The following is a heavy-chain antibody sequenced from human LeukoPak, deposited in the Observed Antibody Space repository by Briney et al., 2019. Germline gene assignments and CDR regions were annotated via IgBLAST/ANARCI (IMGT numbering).Heavy chain of an antibody. D-gene: IGHD3-16*02. Sequence: PSETLSLACTVSGGSISSYYWSWIRQPAGKGLEWIGRIYTSGSTNYNPSLKSRVTMSVDTSKNQFSLKLSSVTAADTAVYYCARERLGELSPYHNWFDPWGQGTLVTVSS. V-gene: IGHV4-4*07. CDR3: ARERLGELSPYHNWFDP. CDR1: GGSISSYY. CDR2: IYTSGST. J-gene: IGHJ5*02.